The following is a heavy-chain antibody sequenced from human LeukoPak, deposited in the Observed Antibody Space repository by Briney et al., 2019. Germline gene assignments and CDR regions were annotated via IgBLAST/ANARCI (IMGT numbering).Heavy chain of an antibody. CDR2: IYYSGST. Sequence: SETLSLTCTVSAGSIISSSKFWGWIRQSPGKGLEWIGSIYYSGSTYYNPSLKSRVTILVDTSKNQFSLKLSSVTAADTAVYYCARDRGSSWYIGAFDIWGQGTMVTVSS. D-gene: IGHD6-13*01. V-gene: IGHV4-39*07. CDR1: AGSIISSSKF. J-gene: IGHJ3*02. CDR3: ARDRGSSWYIGAFDI.